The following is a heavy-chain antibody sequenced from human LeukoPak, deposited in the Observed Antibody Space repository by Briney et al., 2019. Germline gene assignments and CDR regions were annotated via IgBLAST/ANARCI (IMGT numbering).Heavy chain of an antibody. J-gene: IGHJ4*02. D-gene: IGHD1-26*01. Sequence: PSETLSLTCIVSGGSISSYYWSWIGPPPGEGLEWVGYIYYSGSTNYDPSLKNRVTITVGSSKNQFSLKLSSVTAADTAVYYCARGGRYSGSYYAYYGGQGTRVTVTS. CDR1: GGSISSYY. V-gene: IGHV4-59*01. CDR2: IYYSGST. CDR3: ARGGRYSGSYYAYY.